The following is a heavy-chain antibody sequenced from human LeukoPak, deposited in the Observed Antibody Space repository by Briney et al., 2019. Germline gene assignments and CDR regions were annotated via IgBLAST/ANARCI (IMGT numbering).Heavy chain of an antibody. V-gene: IGHV1-8*01. CDR1: GYTFTSYD. J-gene: IGHJ6*02. CDR3: ARGRRQSSAAGRGSGMDV. D-gene: IGHD6-13*01. CDR2: MNPNSGNT. Sequence: GASVKVSCKASGYTFTSYDINWVRQATGQGLEWMGWMNPNSGNTGYAQKFQGRVTMTRNTSISTAYMELSSLRSEDTAVYYCARGRRQSSAAGRGSGMDVWGQGTTVTVSS.